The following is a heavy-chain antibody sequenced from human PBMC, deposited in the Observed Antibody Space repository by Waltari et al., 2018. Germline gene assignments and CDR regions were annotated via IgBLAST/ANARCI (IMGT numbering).Heavy chain of an antibody. J-gene: IGHJ5*02. CDR3: AKVPGNYSSGWYSNWFDP. CDR2: IWYDGSNK. Sequence: QVQLVESGGGVVQPGRSLRLSCAASGFTFSSYGMHWVRQAPGKGLECVAVIWYDGSNKYYADSVKGRFTISRDNSKNTLYLQMNSLRAEDTAMYYCAKVPGNYSSGWYSNWFDPWGQGTLVTVSS. CDR1: GFTFSSYG. V-gene: IGHV3-30*18. D-gene: IGHD6-19*01.